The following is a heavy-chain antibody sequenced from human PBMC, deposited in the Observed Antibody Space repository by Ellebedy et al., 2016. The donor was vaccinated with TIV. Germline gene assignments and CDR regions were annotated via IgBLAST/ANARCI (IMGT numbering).Heavy chain of an antibody. CDR3: ARKVPAPTTVPPNWYFDL. V-gene: IGHV3-21*01. J-gene: IGHJ2*01. D-gene: IGHD4-17*01. Sequence: PGGSLRLSCAVSGFPFSSYNMNWIRQAPGKGLEWVSAVNRVSTSMFYADSVKGRFTVSRDNAKNSLYLQMNNLRAEDTAVYYCARKVPAPTTVPPNWYFDLWGRGTLVTVSS. CDR1: GFPFSSYN. CDR2: VNRVSTSM.